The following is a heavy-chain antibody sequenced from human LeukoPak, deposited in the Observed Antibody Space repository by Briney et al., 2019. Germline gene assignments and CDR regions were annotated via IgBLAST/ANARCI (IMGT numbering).Heavy chain of an antibody. D-gene: IGHD2-15*01. V-gene: IGHV3-15*01. CDR3: TTGTPIDY. CDR1: GFTFSSYS. CDR2: IKDKTDGGTI. Sequence: GGSLRLSCAASGFTFSSYSMHWVRQTPEKGLEWVARIKDKTDGGTIDYAVPVRGRFTISRDDSRNMLYLQMDSLKSEDTAVYYCTTGTPIDYWGQGTLVTVSS. J-gene: IGHJ4*02.